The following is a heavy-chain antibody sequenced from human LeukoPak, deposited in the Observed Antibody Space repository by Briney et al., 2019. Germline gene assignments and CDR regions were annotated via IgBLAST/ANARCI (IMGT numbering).Heavy chain of an antibody. V-gene: IGHV3-15*01. CDR1: GFTFSDAW. D-gene: IGHD2-2*01. J-gene: IGHJ4*02. Sequence: GGSLRLSCAASGFTFSDAWMSWVRQAPGKGLEWVGRIKSKADGGTTDYAAPVKGRFTISRDDSKNTLYLQMNSLKTEDTAVYYCTTYCSSTSCYLSDYWGQGTLVTVSS. CDR3: TTYCSSTSCYLSDY. CDR2: IKSKADGGTT.